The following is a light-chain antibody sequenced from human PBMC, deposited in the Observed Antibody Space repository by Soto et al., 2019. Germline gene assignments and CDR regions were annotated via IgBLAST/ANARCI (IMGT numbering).Light chain of an antibody. CDR2: AAS. CDR3: QQSYSTRIT. CDR1: QSISSY. V-gene: IGKV1-39*01. Sequence: DIQMTQSPSSLSASVGDRVTITCRASQSISSYLNWYQQKPGKAPKLLTYAASSLQSGVPSRFSGSGSGTDFTLTISSLPPEDFATYYCQQSYSTRITFGQGTRLEIK. J-gene: IGKJ5*01.